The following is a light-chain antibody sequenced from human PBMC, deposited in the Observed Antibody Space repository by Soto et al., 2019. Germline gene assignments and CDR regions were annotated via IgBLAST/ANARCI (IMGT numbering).Light chain of an antibody. J-gene: IGKJ1*01. Sequence: EIVLTKSAATLSLSPGERGTLSGRASESVTTYLAWYQQKPGQAPRLIVYDVSSRATGIPARFSGGGSGTDFTLTTSNLEPEDFAVYYCQQRSDWPWTVGQGTKLDI. CDR3: QQRSDWPWT. CDR2: DVS. V-gene: IGKV3-11*01. CDR1: ESVTTY.